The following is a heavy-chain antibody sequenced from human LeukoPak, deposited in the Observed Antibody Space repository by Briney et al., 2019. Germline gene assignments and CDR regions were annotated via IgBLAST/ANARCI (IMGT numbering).Heavy chain of an antibody. D-gene: IGHD3-10*01. Sequence: SETLSLTCTVSGGSISSYYWSWIRLPPGKGLEWIGYFYYSGSTNYNPSLKSRVTISVDTSKNQFSLNLSSVTAADTAVYYCARRPRGVIIKSWFDSWGQGTLVTVSS. V-gene: IGHV4-59*12. CDR3: ARRPRGVIIKSWFDS. CDR1: GGSISSYY. CDR2: FYYSGST. J-gene: IGHJ5*01.